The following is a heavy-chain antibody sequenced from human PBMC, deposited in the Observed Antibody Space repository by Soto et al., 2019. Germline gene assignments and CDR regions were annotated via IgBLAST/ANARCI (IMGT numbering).Heavy chain of an antibody. CDR3: ASGPFGSLAARRDY. V-gene: IGHV3-21*06. Sequence: EVQLLESGGGLVKPGGSLRLSCAASGFTFSSCSMNWFRKAPGTGLEGFSSISSISRYIYYAASVKGRFTISRYNAKNSLYLQMNSVRDEDTSIYYCASGPFGSLAARRDYWGQGTLVTVSS. CDR2: ISSISRYI. D-gene: IGHD6-6*01. J-gene: IGHJ4*02. CDR1: GFTFSSCS.